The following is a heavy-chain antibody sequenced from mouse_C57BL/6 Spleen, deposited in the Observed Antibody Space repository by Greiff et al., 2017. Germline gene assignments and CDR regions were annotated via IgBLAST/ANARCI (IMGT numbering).Heavy chain of an antibody. CDR3: ARPSGYYYAMDY. V-gene: IGHV1-18*01. D-gene: IGHD3-1*01. Sequence: EVKLVESGPELVKPGASVKIPCKASGYTFTDYNMDWVKQSHGKSLEWIGDINPNNGGTIYNQKFKGKATLTVDKSSSTAYMELRSLTSEDTAVYYCARPSGYYYAMDYWGQGTSVTVSS. J-gene: IGHJ4*01. CDR2: INPNNGGT. CDR1: GYTFTDYN.